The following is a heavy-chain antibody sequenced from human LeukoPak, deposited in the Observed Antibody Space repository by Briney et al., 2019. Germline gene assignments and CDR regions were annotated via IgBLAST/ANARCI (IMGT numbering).Heavy chain of an antibody. Sequence: SVKVSCKASGGTFSSYAISWVRQAPGQGLEWMGGIIPIFGTANYAQKFQGRVTITADESTSTAYMELSSLRSEDTAVYYCARDLRYYSSGSSQAQWGQGTLVTVSS. CDR2: IIPIFGTA. V-gene: IGHV1-69*13. CDR3: ARDLRYYSSGSSQAQ. J-gene: IGHJ4*02. CDR1: GGTFSSYA. D-gene: IGHD3-10*01.